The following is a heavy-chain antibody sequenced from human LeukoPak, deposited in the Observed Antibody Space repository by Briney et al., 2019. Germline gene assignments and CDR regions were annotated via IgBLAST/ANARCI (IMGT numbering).Heavy chain of an antibody. J-gene: IGHJ3*02. Sequence: ASVKVSCKASGYTFTGYYMHWVRQAPGQGLEWMGWINPNSGGTNYAQKFQGRVTMTRDTSIRTAYMELSRLRSDDTAVYYCARDRWANSPYYDSSGYDAFDIWGQGTMVTVSS. CDR1: GYTFTGYY. D-gene: IGHD3-22*01. V-gene: IGHV1-2*02. CDR2: INPNSGGT. CDR3: ARDRWANSPYYDSSGYDAFDI.